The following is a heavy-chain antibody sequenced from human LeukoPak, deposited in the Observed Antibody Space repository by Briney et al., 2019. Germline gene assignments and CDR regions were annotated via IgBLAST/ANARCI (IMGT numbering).Heavy chain of an antibody. CDR3: AEDGGHSYTLSFDY. CDR1: GFTFSSYG. J-gene: IGHJ4*02. V-gene: IGHV3-30*02. CDR2: IRYDGSNT. D-gene: IGHD5-18*01. Sequence: GGSLRLSCAAFGFTFSSYGMHWVRQAPGKGLEWVTFIRYDGSNTYYADSVKGRFTISRDNSKNTLYLQMNSLRAEDTAVYYCAEDGGHSYTLSFDYWGQGTLVTVSS.